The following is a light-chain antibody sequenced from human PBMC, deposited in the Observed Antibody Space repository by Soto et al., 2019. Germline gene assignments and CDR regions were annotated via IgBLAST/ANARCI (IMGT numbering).Light chain of an antibody. Sequence: DIPMTQSPPTLSASVGDRVTITCRASQSFSSWLAWYQQKPGKAPKLLIYGVSSLGSGVPLRFSGSGSGTEFTLTISSLQPDDFATYYCQQYNSYSPTFGQGTKVEIK. CDR3: QQYNSYSPT. CDR1: QSFSSW. J-gene: IGKJ1*01. V-gene: IGKV1-5*01. CDR2: GVS.